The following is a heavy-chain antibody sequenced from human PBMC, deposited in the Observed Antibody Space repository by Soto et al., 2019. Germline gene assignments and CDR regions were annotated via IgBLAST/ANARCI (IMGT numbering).Heavy chain of an antibody. Sequence: GWIRQPPGEALEWLALIYWDDDKRYTPSLRSRLSITKDTSKNQVVLTMTNLDPVDTATYYCLHRNARFRWNYVVFAFWGQRALV. CDR2: IYWDDDK. V-gene: IGHV2-5*02. CDR3: LHRNARFRWNYVVFAF. J-gene: IGHJ4*02. D-gene: IGHD3-16*01.